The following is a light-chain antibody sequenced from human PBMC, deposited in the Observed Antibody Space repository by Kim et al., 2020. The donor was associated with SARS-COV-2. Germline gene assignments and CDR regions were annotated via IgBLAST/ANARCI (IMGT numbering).Light chain of an antibody. Sequence: VSPSERATLSCRASQSVSSNLAWYQQQPGQAPRLLISGASTSATGIPARFSGSGSGTAFTLTISSLQSEDFAVYYCQQYNNWPPYTFGQGTKLEI. J-gene: IGKJ2*01. V-gene: IGKV3-15*01. CDR1: QSVSSN. CDR3: QQYNNWPPYT. CDR2: GAS.